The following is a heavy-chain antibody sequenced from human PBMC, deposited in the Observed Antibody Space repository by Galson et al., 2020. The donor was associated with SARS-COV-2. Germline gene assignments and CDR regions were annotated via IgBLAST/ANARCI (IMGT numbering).Heavy chain of an antibody. CDR2: INPNSGGT. J-gene: IGHJ4*02. Sequence: GESLKISCKASGYTFTGYYMHWVRQAPGPGLEWMGWINPNSGGTNYAQKFQGRVTMTRDTSISTAYMELSRLRSDDTAVYYCARAGDTLKTWIQLWLVEYYFDYWGQGTLVTVSS. D-gene: IGHD5-18*01. V-gene: IGHV1-2*02. CDR3: ARAGDTLKTWIQLWLVEYYFDY. CDR1: GYTFTGYY.